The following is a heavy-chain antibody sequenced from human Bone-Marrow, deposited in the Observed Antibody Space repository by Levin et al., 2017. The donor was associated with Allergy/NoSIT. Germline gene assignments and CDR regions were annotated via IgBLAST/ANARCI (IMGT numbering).Heavy chain of an antibody. CDR3: ARLVKPPGYCSGGSCYYYYYGMDV. Sequence: SETLSLTCTVSGGSISSGGYYWSWIRQHPGKGLEWIGYIYYSGSTYYNPSLKSRVTISVDTSKNQFSLKLSSVTAADTAVYYCARLVKPPGYCSGGSCYYYYYGMDVWGQGTTVTVSS. V-gene: IGHV4-31*03. CDR1: GGSISSGGYY. D-gene: IGHD2-15*01. CDR2: IYYSGST. J-gene: IGHJ6*02.